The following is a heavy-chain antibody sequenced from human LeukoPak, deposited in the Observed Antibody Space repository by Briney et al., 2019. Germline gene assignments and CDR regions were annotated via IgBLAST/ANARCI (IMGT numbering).Heavy chain of an antibody. V-gene: IGHV4-4*07. J-gene: IGHJ3*02. CDR1: GGSISSYY. CDR3: ARHSDEPGERDDAFDI. D-gene: IGHD4-17*01. Sequence: PSETLSLTCTVSGGSISSYYWSWIRQPAGKGLEWIGRIYTSGSTNYNPSLKSRVTMSVDTSKNQFSLKLSSVTAADTAVYYCARHSDEPGERDDAFDIWGQGTMVTVSS. CDR2: IYTSGST.